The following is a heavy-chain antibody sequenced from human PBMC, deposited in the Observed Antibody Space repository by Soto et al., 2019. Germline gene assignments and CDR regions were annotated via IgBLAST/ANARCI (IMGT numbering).Heavy chain of an antibody. CDR1: GYTFTSYG. CDR3: AEYQGSSWGCYYYDATDV. J-gene: IGHJ6*02. CDR2: ISAYNGNT. D-gene: IGHD6-13*01. Sequence: ASVKVSCKASGYTFTSYGISWVRQAPGQGLEWMGWISAYNGNTNYAQKLQGRVTMTTDTSTSTAYMALRSLRADDTAVYYCAEYQGSSWGCYYYDATDVWGQGTTVTVSS. V-gene: IGHV1-18*01.